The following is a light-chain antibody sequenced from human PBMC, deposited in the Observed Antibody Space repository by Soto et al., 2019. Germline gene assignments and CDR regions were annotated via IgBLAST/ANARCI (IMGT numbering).Light chain of an antibody. V-gene: IGKV3-15*01. CDR2: GAS. CDR3: QQYSDWPLT. CDR1: QSLTRN. Sequence: EIVMTQSAATLSVSAGERVTLSWRASQSLTRNLAWYQHKPGQSPRLLIYGASTRAAGIPARFSGSGYGTEFNLTISSLQSEDFAVYYCQQYSDWPLTFGRGTKVDIK. J-gene: IGKJ4*01.